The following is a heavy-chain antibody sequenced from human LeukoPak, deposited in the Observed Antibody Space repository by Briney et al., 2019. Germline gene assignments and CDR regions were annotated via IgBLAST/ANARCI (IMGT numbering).Heavy chain of an antibody. D-gene: IGHD6-6*01. CDR3: AKDRRTLDAFDI. CDR1: GFTFDDFG. CDR2: ISANGGST. Sequence: PGGSLRLSCAASGFTFDDFGMGWVRQAPGKGLEWVSGISANGGSTAYADSVKGRFTISRDNAKNSLYLQMNSLRAEDTAVYYCAKDRRTLDAFDIWGQGTMVTVSS. J-gene: IGHJ3*02. V-gene: IGHV3-20*04.